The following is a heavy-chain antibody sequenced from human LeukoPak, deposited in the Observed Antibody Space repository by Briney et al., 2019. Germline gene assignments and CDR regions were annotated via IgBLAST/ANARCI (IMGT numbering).Heavy chain of an antibody. CDR1: GGSISSGDYY. CDR3: ARDLNY. V-gene: IGHV4-31*03. CDR2: IYDSGST. J-gene: IGHJ4*02. Sequence: SETLYLTCTVPGGSISSGDYYWSWIRQHPGKGLEWIGYIYDSGSTYYNPSLKSRVTISVDTSKNHFSLKLSCVTAADTAVYNCARDLNYWGQGTLVTVSS.